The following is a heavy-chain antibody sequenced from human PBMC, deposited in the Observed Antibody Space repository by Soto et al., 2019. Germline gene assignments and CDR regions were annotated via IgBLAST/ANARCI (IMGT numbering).Heavy chain of an antibody. CDR3: ARVDCRENRCHATA. J-gene: IGHJ3*01. D-gene: IGHD2-15*01. V-gene: IGHV1-69*02. CDR2: SIPILALA. CDR1: GGAFDSYT. Sequence: QVHLVQSGAEVKNPGSAVKFSCKASGGAFDSYTVAWVRQAPGQGLEWVGRSIPILALANYARKFQGRVTITADKSTTTAYMQLSSLTSDDTAQYYCARVDCRENRCHATAWGQGTMVTVSS.